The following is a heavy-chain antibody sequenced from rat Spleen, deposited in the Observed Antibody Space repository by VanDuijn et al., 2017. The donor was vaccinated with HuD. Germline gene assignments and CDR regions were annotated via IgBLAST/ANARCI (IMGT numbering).Heavy chain of an antibody. Sequence: EVQLMESGGGLVQPGRSLKLSCVASGFTFNNYWMTWIRQAPGKGLEWVASITNTGRHTYYPDSVKGRFTVSRDDAKSTLYLQMENLGSEYTATYYCTSLNYGGYIEEFDYWGQGVMVTVSS. D-gene: IGHD1-11*01. J-gene: IGHJ2*01. V-gene: IGHV5-31*01. CDR1: GFTFNNYW. CDR2: ITNTGRHT. CDR3: TSLNYGGYIEEFDY.